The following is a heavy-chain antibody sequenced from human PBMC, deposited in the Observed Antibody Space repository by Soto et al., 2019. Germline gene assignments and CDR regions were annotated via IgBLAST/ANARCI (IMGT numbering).Heavy chain of an antibody. CDR2: IIPMYGPA. D-gene: IGHD3-10*01. Sequence: QVPLVQSGAEVKKPGSSVTVSCKASGGTFSSYAIHWVRQAPGQGLEWMVGIIPMYGPAKYAQRFQGRVTITAAESTTTVYMELTSLTSQDTAVYYCARVTSMVRGVIDNWFDPWGHGTLVTVSS. CDR1: GGTFSSYA. V-gene: IGHV1-69*01. CDR3: ARVTSMVRGVIDNWFDP. J-gene: IGHJ5*02.